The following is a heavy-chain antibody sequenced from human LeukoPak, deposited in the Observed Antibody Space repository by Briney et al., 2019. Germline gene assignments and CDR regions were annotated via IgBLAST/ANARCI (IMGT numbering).Heavy chain of an antibody. J-gene: IGHJ3*02. CDR1: GGSISSYY. CDR2: IYYSGST. V-gene: IGHV4-59*01. D-gene: IGHD3-22*01. CDR3: ARGPGDSSGFDAFDI. Sequence: TPSETLSLTCTVSGGSISSYYWSWIRQPPGKGLEWIGYIYYSGSTNYNPPLKSRVTISVDTSKNQFSLKLSSVTAADTAVYYCARGPGDSSGFDAFDIWGQGTMVTVSS.